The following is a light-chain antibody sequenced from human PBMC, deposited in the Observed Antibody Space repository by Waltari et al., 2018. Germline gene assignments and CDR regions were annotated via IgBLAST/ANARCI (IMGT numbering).Light chain of an antibody. CDR1: SSNIWAGYD. V-gene: IGLV1-40*01. Sequence: QSVLTQPPSVSGAPGQRVTISCAGSSSNIWAGYDVNWYHQLPGTAPKLLIFGNTNRPSGVPDRFSGSKSGTSASLAITGLQAEDEAYYYCQSYDSGLSGSVFGGGTKVTVL. J-gene: IGLJ2*01. CDR2: GNT. CDR3: QSYDSGLSGSV.